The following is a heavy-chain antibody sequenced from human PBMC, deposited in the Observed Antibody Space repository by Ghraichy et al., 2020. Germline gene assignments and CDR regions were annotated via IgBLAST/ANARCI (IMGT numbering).Heavy chain of an antibody. CDR3: ARRSWAPPRCFVDG. CDR2: IHYSGST. D-gene: IGHD2-15*01. Sequence: SETLSLTCIVSGGSISSYYWSWIRQPPGKGLEWIGYIHYSGSTNYNPSLKSRVTISVDTSENQFSLKLSSVTAADTAVYYCARRSWAPPRCFVDGWGKGTTVTVSS. J-gene: IGHJ6*04. CDR1: GGSISSYY. V-gene: IGHV4-59*01.